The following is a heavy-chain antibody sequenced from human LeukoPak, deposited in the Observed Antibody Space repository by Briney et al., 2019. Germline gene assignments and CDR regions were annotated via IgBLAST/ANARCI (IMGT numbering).Heavy chain of an antibody. D-gene: IGHD2-2*01. CDR3: ARDLLGSDIVVVPAANGMDV. CDR1: GGTFSSYA. J-gene: IGHJ6*02. V-gene: IGHV1-2*02. Sequence: ASAKVSCKASGGTFSSYAISWVRQAPGQGLEWMGWINPNSGGTNYAQKFQGRVTMTRDTSISTAYMELSRLRSDDTAVYYCARDLLGSDIVVVPAANGMDVWGQGTTVTVSS. CDR2: INPNSGGT.